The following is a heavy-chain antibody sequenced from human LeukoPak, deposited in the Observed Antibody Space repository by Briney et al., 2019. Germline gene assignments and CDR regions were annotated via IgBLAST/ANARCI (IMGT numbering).Heavy chain of an antibody. CDR3: ARAGWGIVVAPWGNWFDP. J-gene: IGHJ5*02. V-gene: IGHV1-18*01. D-gene: IGHD3-22*01. CDR2: ISAYNGNT. Sequence: ASVKVSCKASGYTFTSYGISWVRQAAGQGLEWMGWISAYNGNTNYAQKLQGRVTMTTDTSTSTAYMELRSLRSDDTAVYYCARAGWGIVVAPWGNWFDPWGQGTLVTVSS. CDR1: GYTFTSYG.